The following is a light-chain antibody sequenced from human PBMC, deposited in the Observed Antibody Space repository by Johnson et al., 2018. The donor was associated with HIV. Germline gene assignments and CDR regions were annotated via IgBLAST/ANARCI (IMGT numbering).Light chain of an antibody. CDR3: GTWDTSLSAGGV. CDR1: SSNIANKY. Sequence: QSVLTQPPSVSAAPGQKVTISCSGSSSNIANKYVSWYQHLPGTAPKLLIYENTRRPSGIPDRFSGFKSGPSATLGITGLRTGDEADYYCGTWDTSLSAGGVFGSGTKVTVL. CDR2: ENT. V-gene: IGLV1-51*02. J-gene: IGLJ1*01.